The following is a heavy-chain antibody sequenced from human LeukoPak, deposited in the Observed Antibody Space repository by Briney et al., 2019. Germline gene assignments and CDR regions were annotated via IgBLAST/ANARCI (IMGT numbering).Heavy chain of an antibody. Sequence: GGSLRLSCAASGFTFSSNWMHWVRQAPGKGLVWVSRINSDGSSTTYADSVKGRFTISRDNAKNTLYLQMNSLRAEDTAVYYCARDQRWLHSFDNRGQGTLVTVSS. J-gene: IGHJ4*02. CDR2: INSDGSST. D-gene: IGHD5-24*01. CDR3: ARDQRWLHSFDN. CDR1: GFTFSSNW. V-gene: IGHV3-74*01.